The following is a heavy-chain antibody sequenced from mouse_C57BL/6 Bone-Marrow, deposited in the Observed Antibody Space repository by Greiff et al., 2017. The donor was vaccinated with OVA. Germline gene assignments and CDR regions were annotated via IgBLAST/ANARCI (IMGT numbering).Heavy chain of an antibody. CDR3: ARYGNYEGYYFDY. D-gene: IGHD2-1*01. Sequence: VQLQQSGPELVKPGASVKISCKASGYTFTDYYMNWVKQSHGKSLEWIGDINPNNGGTSYNQKFKGKATLTVDKSSSTAYMELRSLTSEDSAVYYCARYGNYEGYYFDYWGQGTTLTVSS. CDR2: INPNNGGT. CDR1: GYTFTDYY. J-gene: IGHJ2*01. V-gene: IGHV1-26*01.